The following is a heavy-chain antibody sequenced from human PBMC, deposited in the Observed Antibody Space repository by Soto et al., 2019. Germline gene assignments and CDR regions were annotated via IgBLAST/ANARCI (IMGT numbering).Heavy chain of an antibody. J-gene: IGHJ4*02. D-gene: IGHD3-9*01. CDR2: TWYDGSNK. Sequence: PGGSLRLPCVAYGFTFSSYGMHWVRQAPGKGLEGVAVTWYDGSNKYYADSVKGRFTISRDNSKNTLYLQMNSLRAEDTAVYYCARGSVGSDYDILTGYYEQFDYWGQGTLVTVSS. V-gene: IGHV3-33*01. CDR1: GFTFSSYG. CDR3: ARGSVGSDYDILTGYYEQFDY.